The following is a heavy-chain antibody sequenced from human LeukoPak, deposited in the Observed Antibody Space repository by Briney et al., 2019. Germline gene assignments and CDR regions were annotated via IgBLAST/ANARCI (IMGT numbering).Heavy chain of an antibody. CDR1: GYTFTSYD. D-gene: IGHD1-26*01. Sequence: GASVKLSCKASGYTFTSYDINWVRQAPGQGLEWMGWINPNSGGTNYAQKFQGRVTMTRDTSISTVYMEMSTLRYDDTAVYYCGRPYFKWELRYWGPGTLVTVSS. CDR3: GRPYFKWELRY. CDR2: INPNSGGT. V-gene: IGHV1-2*02. J-gene: IGHJ4*02.